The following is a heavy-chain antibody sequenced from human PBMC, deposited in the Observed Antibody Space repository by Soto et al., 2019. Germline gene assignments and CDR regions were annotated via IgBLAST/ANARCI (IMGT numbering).Heavy chain of an antibody. J-gene: IGHJ5*02. D-gene: IGHD1-20*01. Sequence: GGSLRLSCAASGFTFTYYGMHWVRQAPGKGLEWVALISYDENKKYYADSVKGRFTISRDNSENTVYLQMDSLRVEDTAFYYCAKGRMYTDSWNGGDLWGQGTLVTVSS. CDR3: AKGRMYTDSWNGGDL. CDR2: ISYDENKK. CDR1: GFTFTYYG. V-gene: IGHV3-30*18.